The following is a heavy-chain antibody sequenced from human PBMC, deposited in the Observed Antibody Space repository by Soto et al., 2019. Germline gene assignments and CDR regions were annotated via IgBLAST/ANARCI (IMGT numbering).Heavy chain of an antibody. CDR1: GFTFTRYS. CDR2: ISSTTHYI. V-gene: IGHV3-21*06. CDR3: ARDPFAGMIDHT. J-gene: IGHJ3*02. Sequence: PGGSLRLSCAASGFTFTRYSMNWVRQAPGKGLEWVSSISSTTHYIYYADSMRGRFTISRDNAKNAVYLEMNSLRAEDTAVYYCARDPFAGMIDHTWGQGTMVTVSS. D-gene: IGHD3-22*01.